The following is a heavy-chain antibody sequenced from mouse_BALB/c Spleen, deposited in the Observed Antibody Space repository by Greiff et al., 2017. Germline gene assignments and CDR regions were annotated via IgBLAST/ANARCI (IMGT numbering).Heavy chain of an antibody. CDR2: ISSGGSYT. Sequence: VQLQQSGGGLVKPGGSLKLSCAASGFTFSSYAMSWVRQSPEKRLEWVAEISSGGSYTYYPDTVTGRFTISRDNAKNTLYLEMSSLRSEDTAMYYCAREMDYWGQGTLVTVSA. CDR3: AREMDY. D-gene: IGHD2-3*01. V-gene: IGHV5-9-4*01. J-gene: IGHJ3*01. CDR1: GFTFSSYA.